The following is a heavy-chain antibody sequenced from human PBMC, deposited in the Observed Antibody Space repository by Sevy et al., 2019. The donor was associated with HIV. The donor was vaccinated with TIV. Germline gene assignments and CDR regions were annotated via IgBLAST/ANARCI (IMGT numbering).Heavy chain of an antibody. CDR1: GFTFSDYW. V-gene: IGHV3-7*01. D-gene: IGHD3-16*01. J-gene: IGHJ4*02. Sequence: GGSLRLSCAASGFTFSDYWMSWVRQAPEKGLEWVANIKQDGSKKYYVDSVKGRFIMSRDNAKNSLYLEMNSLRAEDKAVYYCARLKLHYDPYYFDLWGQGTLVTVSS. CDR3: ARLKLHYDPYYFDL. CDR2: IKQDGSKK.